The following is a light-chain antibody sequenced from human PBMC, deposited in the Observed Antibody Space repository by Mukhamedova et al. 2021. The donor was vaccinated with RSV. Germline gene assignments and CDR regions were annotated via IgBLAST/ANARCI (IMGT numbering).Light chain of an antibody. Sequence: WYQRRVHGKAPKLLIYDASNLESGVPSRFSGSGSGTDFTLTISSLQPEDFATYYCQQFNSYSFGQGTRLEIK. J-gene: IGKJ5*01. CDR3: QQFNSYS. CDR2: DAS. V-gene: IGKV1-13*02.